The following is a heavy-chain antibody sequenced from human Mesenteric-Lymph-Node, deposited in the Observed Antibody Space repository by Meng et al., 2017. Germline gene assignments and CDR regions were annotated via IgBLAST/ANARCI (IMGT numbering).Heavy chain of an antibody. CDR1: SYSISSDYY. D-gene: IGHD1-14*01. Sequence: GSLRLSCSVSSYSISSDYYWGWIRQPPGKGLEWIGSIYHSGATFYNPSLKSRVTISVDTSKNQFSLRLSSVTAADTAVYYCARGGPWRKTNKPHFDYWGQGTLVTVSS. CDR3: ARGGPWRKTNKPHFDY. J-gene: IGHJ4*02. V-gene: IGHV4-38-2*02. CDR2: IYHSGAT.